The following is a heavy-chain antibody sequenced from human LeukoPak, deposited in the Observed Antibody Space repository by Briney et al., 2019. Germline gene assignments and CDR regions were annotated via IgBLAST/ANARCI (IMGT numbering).Heavy chain of an antibody. CDR3: ARGRAEYYYYYMDV. Sequence: GASVKVSCKASGYTFTRYDINWVQQATGQGLEWMGWMNPNNGNTDYAQKFQGRVTMTRDTSITTAYMEVSSLTSEDTAVYYCARGRAEYYYYYMDVWGKGTTVTVSS. V-gene: IGHV1-8*01. CDR1: GYTFTRYD. CDR2: MNPNNGNT. J-gene: IGHJ6*03.